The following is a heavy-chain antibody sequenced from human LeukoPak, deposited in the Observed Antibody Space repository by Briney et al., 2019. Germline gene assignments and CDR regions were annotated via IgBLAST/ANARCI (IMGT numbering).Heavy chain of an antibody. CDR1: GFTFSTYW. D-gene: IGHD3-22*01. Sequence: SGGSLRLSCAASGFTFSTYWMTWVRQAPGKGLEWVANIKQDGSEKYYVDSVKGRFTISRDNAKNSLCLQMNSLRAEDTAVYYCARSYWGDYYDSSGTKGWHASDIWGQGTMVTVSS. J-gene: IGHJ3*02. CDR2: IKQDGSEK. CDR3: ARSYWGDYYDSSGTKGWHASDI. V-gene: IGHV3-7*01.